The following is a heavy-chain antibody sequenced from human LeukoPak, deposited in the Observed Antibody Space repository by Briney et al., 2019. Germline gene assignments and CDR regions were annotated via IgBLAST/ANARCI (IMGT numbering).Heavy chain of an antibody. Sequence: PGGSLRLSCAAFGFTFKSYAMSWVRQAPGKGLEWVSYISSSGTTIYYADSVKGRFTISRDNAKNSLYPQMNSLRAEDTAVYYCVRDRGQFSRRNFDYWGQGTLVTVSS. CDR2: ISSSGTTI. D-gene: IGHD3-3*01. V-gene: IGHV3-48*01. CDR3: VRDRGQFSRRNFDY. CDR1: GFTFKSYA. J-gene: IGHJ4*02.